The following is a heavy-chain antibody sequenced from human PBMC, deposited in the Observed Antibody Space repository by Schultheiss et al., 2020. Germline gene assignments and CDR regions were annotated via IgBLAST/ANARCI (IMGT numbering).Heavy chain of an antibody. D-gene: IGHD1-7*01. V-gene: IGHV4-4*02. J-gene: IGHJ4*02. Sequence: SETLSLTCAVSGGSISSSNWWSWVRQPPGKGLEWIGEIYHSGSTNYNPSLKSRVTISVDTSKNQFSLKLSSVTAADTAVYYCARGPSPRYRTQYNWNYVPLNFDYWGQGTLVTVSS. CDR3: ARGPSPRYRTQYNWNYVPLNFDY. CDR2: IYHSGST. CDR1: GGSISSSNW.